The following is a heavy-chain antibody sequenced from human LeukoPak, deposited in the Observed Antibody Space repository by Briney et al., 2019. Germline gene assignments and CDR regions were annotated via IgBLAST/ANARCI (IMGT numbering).Heavy chain of an antibody. CDR2: IWYDGSNK. D-gene: IGHD1-1*01. J-gene: IGHJ4*02. CDR3: ARQSPLDLYFDY. CDR1: GFTFSSYG. Sequence: PGGSLRLSCAASGFTFSSYGMHWVRQAPGKGLEWVAVIWYDGSNKYYADSVKGRFTISRDNSKNTLYLQMNSLRAEDTAVFYCARQSPLDLYFDYWGQGTLVTVSS. V-gene: IGHV3-33*01.